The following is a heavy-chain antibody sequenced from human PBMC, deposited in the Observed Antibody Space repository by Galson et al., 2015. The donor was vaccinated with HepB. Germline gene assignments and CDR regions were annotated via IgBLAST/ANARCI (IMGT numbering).Heavy chain of an antibody. CDR2: IYPGDSDT. CDR1: GYSFTSYW. J-gene: IGHJ4*02. CDR3: AISGLDCSSTSCYPALIDY. V-gene: IGHV5-51*01. D-gene: IGHD2-2*01. Sequence: QSGAEVKKPGESLKISCKGSGYSFTSYWIGWVRQMPGKGLEWMGIIYPGDSDTRYSPSFQGQVTISADKSISTAYLQWSSLKASDTAMYYCAISGLDCSSTSCYPALIDYWGQGTLVTVSS.